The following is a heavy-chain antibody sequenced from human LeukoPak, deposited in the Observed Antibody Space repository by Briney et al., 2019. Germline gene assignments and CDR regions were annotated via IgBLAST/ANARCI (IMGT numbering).Heavy chain of an antibody. J-gene: IGHJ4*02. CDR2: ISDSGGST. D-gene: IGHD3-16*02. Sequence: GGSLRLSCVASGFTFSDYAMSWVRQAPGKGLEWVSGISDSGGSTYYADSVKGRCTISRDNSKNTVSLQMNNLRAEDTAVYFCXRHDSFIPYWGQGTLVTVTS. V-gene: IGHV3-23*01. CDR3: XRHDSFIPY. CDR1: GFTFSDYA.